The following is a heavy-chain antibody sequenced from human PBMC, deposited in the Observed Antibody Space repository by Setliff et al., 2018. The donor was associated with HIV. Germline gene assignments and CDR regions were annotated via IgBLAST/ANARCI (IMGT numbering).Heavy chain of an antibody. V-gene: IGHV4-38-2*02. CDR2: IYHSGNT. CDR3: ARGQGCGGGCHYAFEM. J-gene: IGHJ3*02. D-gene: IGHD2-21*02. CDR1: GGSIRSHY. Sequence: PSETLSLTCTVSGGSIRSHYWGWIRQPPGKGLEWIGSIYHSGNTYYMPSLQSRVTISVDMSKNQFSLNLNSVTAADTAMYYCARGQGCGGGCHYAFEMWGQGTMVTVSS.